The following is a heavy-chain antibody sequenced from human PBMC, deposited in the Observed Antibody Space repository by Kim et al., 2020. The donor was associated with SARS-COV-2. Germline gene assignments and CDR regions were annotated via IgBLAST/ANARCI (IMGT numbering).Heavy chain of an antibody. CDR2: INPNSGGT. J-gene: IGHJ6*02. Sequence: ASVKVSCKASGYTFTGYYMHWVRQAPGQGLEWMGWINPNSGGTNYAQKFQGWVTMTRDTSISTAYMELSRLRSDDTAVYYCARAQVPPGPGGNFHYYGMDVWGQGTTVTVSS. V-gene: IGHV1-2*04. CDR1: GYTFTGYY. CDR3: ARAQVPPGPGGNFHYYGMDV. D-gene: IGHD2-21*02.